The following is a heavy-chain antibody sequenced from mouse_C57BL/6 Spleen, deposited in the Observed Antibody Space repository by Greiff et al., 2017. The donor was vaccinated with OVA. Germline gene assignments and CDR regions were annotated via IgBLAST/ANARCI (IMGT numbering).Heavy chain of an antibody. Sequence: VQLQESGTVLARPGASVKMSCKTSGYTFTSYWMHWVKQRPGQGLEWIGAIYPGNGDTSYNQKFKGKAKLTADTSASTASMELSSLTTEASAVFYCVCSSPNDGSSYGYAMDYWGQGTSVTVSS. D-gene: IGHD1-1*01. CDR3: VCSSPNDGSSYGYAMDY. CDR2: IYPGNGDT. J-gene: IGHJ4*01. CDR1: GYTFTSYW. V-gene: IGHV1-5*01.